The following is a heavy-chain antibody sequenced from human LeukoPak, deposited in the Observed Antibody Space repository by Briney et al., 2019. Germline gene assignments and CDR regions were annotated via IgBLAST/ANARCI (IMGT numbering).Heavy chain of an antibody. D-gene: IGHD1-26*01. CDR3: ARDSGSPIFDY. Sequence: GGSLRLSCAASGFTFSSYSMNWVRQAPGKGLEWVSSISSSSSYIYYADSVKGRFTISRDNAKNSLYLQMNSLRAVDTAVYYCARDSGSPIFDYWGQGTLVTVSS. J-gene: IGHJ4*02. CDR2: ISSSSSYI. V-gene: IGHV3-21*01. CDR1: GFTFSSYS.